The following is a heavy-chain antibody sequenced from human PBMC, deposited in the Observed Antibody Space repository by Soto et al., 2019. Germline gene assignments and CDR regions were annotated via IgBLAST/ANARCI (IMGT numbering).Heavy chain of an antibody. Sequence: GESLKISCKGSGYSFTSYCIGWVRQMPWKGLEWMGIIYPGDSDTRYSPSFQGQVTISADKSISTAYLQWSSLKASDTAMYYCARRSRYAVGVYGMDVWGQGTTVTV. D-gene: IGHD2-2*01. CDR2: IYPGDSDT. V-gene: IGHV5-51*01. CDR3: ARRSRYAVGVYGMDV. CDR1: GYSFTSYC. J-gene: IGHJ6*02.